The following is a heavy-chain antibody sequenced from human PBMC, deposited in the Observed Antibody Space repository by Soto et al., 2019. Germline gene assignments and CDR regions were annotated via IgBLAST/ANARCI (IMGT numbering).Heavy chain of an antibody. V-gene: IGHV1-2*02. Sequence: QVQLVQSGAEVKKPGASMKVSCKASGYTFSDYYMHWVRQAPGQGLECMGWISPNNGATNYAQKFQDRVTMTRDASITTAYMELSRLRSDDTAVYYCARGGDFCSTGSCNSSLGDAFDVWGQGTTVTVSS. J-gene: IGHJ3*01. CDR3: ARGGDFCSTGSCNSSLGDAFDV. CDR1: GYTFSDYY. D-gene: IGHD2-15*01. CDR2: ISPNNGAT.